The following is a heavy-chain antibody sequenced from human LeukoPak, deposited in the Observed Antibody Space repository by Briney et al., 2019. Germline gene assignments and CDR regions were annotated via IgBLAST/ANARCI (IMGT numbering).Heavy chain of an antibody. V-gene: IGHV3-7*03. CDR2: IKHDGSEK. CDR1: GFTFSSYW. Sequence: GGFLRLSCAASGFTFSSYWMSWVRQAPGKGLEWVANIKHDGSEKYYVDSVKGRFTISRDNAKNSLYLQMNSLRAEDTAVYYCARSTSFGEFSAESIDYWGQGTLVTVSS. CDR3: ARSTSFGEFSAESIDY. D-gene: IGHD3-10*01. J-gene: IGHJ4*02.